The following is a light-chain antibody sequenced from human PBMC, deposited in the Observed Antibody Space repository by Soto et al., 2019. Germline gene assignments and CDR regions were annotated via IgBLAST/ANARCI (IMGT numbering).Light chain of an antibody. V-gene: IGKV3-15*01. CDR2: DTS. CDR3: QEYIQWPPGM. J-gene: IGKJ1*01. Sequence: DIVVTQSPATLSASPGERVTPSFRAIQFVSSRLAWYQQRPGQVPRLLIYDTSTRAPGISARFSGSGSGKEFTLTISSLQSEDFAVYYCQEYIQWPPGMFGPGTKVDIK. CDR1: QFVSSR.